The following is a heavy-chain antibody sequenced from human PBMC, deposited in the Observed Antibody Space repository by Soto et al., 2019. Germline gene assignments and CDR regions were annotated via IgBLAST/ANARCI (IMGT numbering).Heavy chain of an antibody. Sequence: QVQLVESGGGVVQPGRSLRLSCAASGFTFSRYGMHWVRQAPGKGLEWVAVISYDGSNKYYADSVKGRFTISRDNSKNTLYLQMNSLRAEDTAVYYCARDEGYCSSTSCYTGGWFDPWGQGTLVTVSS. D-gene: IGHD2-2*02. CDR3: ARDEGYCSSTSCYTGGWFDP. V-gene: IGHV3-30*03. J-gene: IGHJ5*02. CDR2: ISYDGSNK. CDR1: GFTFSRYG.